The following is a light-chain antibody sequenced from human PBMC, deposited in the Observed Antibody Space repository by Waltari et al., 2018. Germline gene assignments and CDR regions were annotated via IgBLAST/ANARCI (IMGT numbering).Light chain of an antibody. J-gene: IGLJ2*01. CDR3: CSYAGSYNVV. CDR2: DVS. Sequence: QSALTQPRSVSGSPGQSVTISCPGTSSDVGGYNYVSWYQQHPGKAPKLMIYDVSKRPSGVPDRFAGSKSGNTASLTISGLQAEDEADYYCCSYAGSYNVVFGGGTKLTVL. CDR1: SSDVGGYNY. V-gene: IGLV2-11*01.